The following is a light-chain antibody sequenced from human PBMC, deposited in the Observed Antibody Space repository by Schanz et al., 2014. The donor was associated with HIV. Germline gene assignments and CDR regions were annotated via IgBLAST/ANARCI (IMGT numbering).Light chain of an antibody. V-gene: IGKV1-17*01. Sequence: DIQMTQSPSSQSASVGDRVTITCRASQDIGNDLGWYQQKPGQAPKRLIYAASKLQSGVPSRFIGSGSGTEFTLSISSLQPEDFATYHCQQSYRTPPTFGQGTTLEIK. J-gene: IGKJ2*01. CDR1: QDIGND. CDR2: AAS. CDR3: QQSYRTPPT.